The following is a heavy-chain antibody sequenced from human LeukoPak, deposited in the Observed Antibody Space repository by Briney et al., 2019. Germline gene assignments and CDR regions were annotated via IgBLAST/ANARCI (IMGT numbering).Heavy chain of an antibody. CDR2: ISSNGGST. V-gene: IGHV3-64D*06. CDR1: GFTFSSYA. Sequence: GGSLRLSCSASGFTFSSYAMHWVRQAPGKGLEYVSAISSNGGSTYYADSVKGRFTISRDNSKNTLYLQMSSLRAEDTAVYYCVQDGVGCSSTSCYVGGVYYFDYWGQGTLVTVSS. J-gene: IGHJ4*02. D-gene: IGHD2-2*01. CDR3: VQDGVGCSSTSCYVGGVYYFDY.